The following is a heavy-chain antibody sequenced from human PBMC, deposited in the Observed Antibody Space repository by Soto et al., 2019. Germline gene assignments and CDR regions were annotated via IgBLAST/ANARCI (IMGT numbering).Heavy chain of an antibody. D-gene: IGHD3-22*01. CDR2: IYYSGST. CDR1: GGYISSDY. Sequence: SETLSLSCTGAGGYISSDYSSWIRQPRGKGLEWTGYIYYSGSTNYNPSLKCRVTISVDTSKNQFSLKLSSVTAADTAVYYCARNDYYDSSGSLNYYFDYWGQGTLVTVSS. J-gene: IGHJ4*02. V-gene: IGHV4-59*01. CDR3: ARNDYYDSSGSLNYYFDY.